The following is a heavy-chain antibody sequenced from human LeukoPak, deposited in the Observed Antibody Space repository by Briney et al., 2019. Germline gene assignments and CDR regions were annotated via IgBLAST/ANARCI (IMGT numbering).Heavy chain of an antibody. V-gene: IGHV4-30-4*01. CDR3: ARGDSSSWYFDY. J-gene: IGHJ4*02. D-gene: IGHD6-13*01. CDR1: GGSISSGDYY. CDR2: IYYSGST. Sequence: PSETLSLTCTVSGGSISSGDYYWSWIRQPPGKVLEWIGYIYYSGSTYYNPSLKSRVTISVDTSKNQFSLKLSSVTAADTAVYYCARGDSSSWYFDYWGQGTLVTVSS.